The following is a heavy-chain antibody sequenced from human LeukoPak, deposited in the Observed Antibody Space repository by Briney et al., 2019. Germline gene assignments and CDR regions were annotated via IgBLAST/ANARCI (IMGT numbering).Heavy chain of an antibody. V-gene: IGHV4-34*01. D-gene: IGHD3-22*01. CDR3: ARYTYSASDYYDSSGYDKYYFDY. CDR1: GGSFSGYY. Sequence: SETLSLTCAVYGGSFSGYYWSWIRQPPGKGLEWIGEINHSGSTNYNPSLKSRVTISVDTSRNQFSLKLSSVTAADTAVYYCARYTYSASDYYDSSGYDKYYFDYWGQGTLVTVSS. J-gene: IGHJ4*02. CDR2: INHSGST.